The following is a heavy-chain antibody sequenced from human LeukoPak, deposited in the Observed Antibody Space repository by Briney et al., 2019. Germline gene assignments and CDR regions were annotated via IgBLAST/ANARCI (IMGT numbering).Heavy chain of an antibody. J-gene: IGHJ5*02. D-gene: IGHD3-10*01. CDR1: GFTSSSYW. CDR2: ISGDGTAR. Sequence: GGSLRLSCAASGFTSSSYWMHWVRQVPGKGLVWVSRISGDGTARNYADSVKGRFTISRDDAKNTVDLQMNSLRGEDTAVYYCVRGRGSYGWFDPWGQGTLVTASS. CDR3: VRGRGSYGWFDP. V-gene: IGHV3-74*01.